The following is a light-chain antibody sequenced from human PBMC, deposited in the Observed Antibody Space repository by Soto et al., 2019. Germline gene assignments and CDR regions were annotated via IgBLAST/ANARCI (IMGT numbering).Light chain of an antibody. CDR3: QQYGSSPKLT. V-gene: IGKV3-20*01. CDR1: HSVSSRY. Sequence: EIVLTQSPGTLSLSPGERATLSCRASHSVSSRYLAWYQQKPGQAPRLLIYGASSRATGIPDRFSGSGSGTDFTLTISRLEPEDFAVYYCQQYGSSPKLTFGGGTKVEIK. CDR2: GAS. J-gene: IGKJ4*01.